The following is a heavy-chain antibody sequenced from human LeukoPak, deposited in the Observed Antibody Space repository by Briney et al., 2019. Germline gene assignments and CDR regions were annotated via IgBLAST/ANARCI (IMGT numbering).Heavy chain of an antibody. D-gene: IGHD3-3*01. CDR2: INHSGST. V-gene: IGHV4-34*01. Sequence: SETLSLTCVVYGGSFSGYYWSWIRQPPGKGLEWIGEINHSGSTNYNPCLKSGVTISVDTSKNQFSLMLSTVTAAGTAVYYVLRGQGPRNTISRVVIVVERGGFDYWGQGTLVTVSS. J-gene: IGHJ4*02. CDR1: GGSFSGYY. CDR3: LRGQGPRNTISRVVIVVERGGFDY.